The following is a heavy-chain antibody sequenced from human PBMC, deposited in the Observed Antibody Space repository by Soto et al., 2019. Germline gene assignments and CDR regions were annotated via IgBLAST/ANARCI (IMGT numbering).Heavy chain of an antibody. CDR2: IKSKTDGGTT. CDR1: GFTFSNAW. V-gene: IGHV3-15*07. CDR3: TTALYDSSGYSTTGPDAFDI. D-gene: IGHD3-22*01. J-gene: IGHJ3*02. Sequence: GGSLRLSCAASGFTFSNAWMNWVRQAPGKGLEWVGRIKSKTDGGTTDYAAPVKGRFTISRDDSKNTLYLQMNSLKTEDTAVYYCTTALYDSSGYSTTGPDAFDIWGQGTMVTVSS.